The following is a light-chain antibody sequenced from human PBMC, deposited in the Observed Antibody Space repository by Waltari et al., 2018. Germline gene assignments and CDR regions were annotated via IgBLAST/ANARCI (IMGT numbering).Light chain of an antibody. CDR3: QQYNSYSYT. V-gene: IGKV1-5*03. J-gene: IGKJ2*01. CDR2: KAS. CDR1: QSISSW. Sequence: DIQMTQSPSTLSASVGDRVTITCRASQSISSWLAWYQQKPGKAPKLLIFKASSLESGVPTRFSGSGSANEFTLTLRSLQPDDFATYYCQQYNSYSYTFGQGTKLEI.